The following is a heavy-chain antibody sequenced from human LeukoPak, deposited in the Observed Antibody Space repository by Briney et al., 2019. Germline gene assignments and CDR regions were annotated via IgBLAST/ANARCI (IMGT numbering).Heavy chain of an antibody. J-gene: IGHJ4*02. V-gene: IGHV3-20*04. CDR3: ARDRYYYDSSGYSHLGYFDY. CDR1: GFTFDDYG. CDR2: INWNGGSI. D-gene: IGHD3-22*01. Sequence: GGSLRLSCAASGFTFDDYGMSWVRQAPGKGLEWVSGINWNGGSIGYADSVKGQFTISRDNAKNSLYLQMNSLRAEDTALYYCARDRYYYDSSGYSHLGYFDYWGQGTLVTVSS.